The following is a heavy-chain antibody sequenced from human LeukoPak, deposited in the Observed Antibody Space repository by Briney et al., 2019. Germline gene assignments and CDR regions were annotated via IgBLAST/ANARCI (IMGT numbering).Heavy chain of an antibody. CDR2: INHSGST. CDR1: GGSFSGYY. Sequence: PSETLSLTCAVYGGSFSGYYWSWIRQPPGKGLEWVGEINHSGSTNYNPSLKSRVTISVDTSKNQFSLKLSSVTAADTAVYYCARAWDIVVVPAAMRSGAFEIWGQGTMVTVSS. J-gene: IGHJ3*02. D-gene: IGHD2-2*01. CDR3: ARAWDIVVVPAAMRSGAFEI. V-gene: IGHV4-34*01.